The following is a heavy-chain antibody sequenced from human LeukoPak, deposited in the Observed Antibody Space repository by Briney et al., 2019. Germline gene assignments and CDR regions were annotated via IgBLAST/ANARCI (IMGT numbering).Heavy chain of an antibody. CDR3: AKDATASPYFHWFDN. V-gene: IGHV3-23*01. Sequence: QPGGSLRLSCAASGFTFSSYAMNWARQAPGKGLEWVAGISSGDRTFHAESVKGRFTISRDKSKDTLYLQMNSLRAEDTAVYYCAKDATASPYFHWFDNWGQGTQVIVSS. CDR1: GFTFSSYA. J-gene: IGHJ4*02. CDR2: ISSGDRT. D-gene: IGHD3-9*01.